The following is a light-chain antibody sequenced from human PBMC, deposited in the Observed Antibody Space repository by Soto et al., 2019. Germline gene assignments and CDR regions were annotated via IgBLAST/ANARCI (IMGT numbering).Light chain of an antibody. J-gene: IGLJ1*01. CDR3: QSYVCCLSTYV. Sequence: QSVLTQPPSVSGAPGQRVTISCTGSSSNIGAGYDVHWYQQLPGTAPKLLIYGDNNRPSGVPDRFSGSKSGTSASLAITGPQAEDEAEYYCQSYVCCLSTYVFGAGTKLTVL. CDR2: GDN. CDR1: SSNIGAGYD. V-gene: IGLV1-40*01.